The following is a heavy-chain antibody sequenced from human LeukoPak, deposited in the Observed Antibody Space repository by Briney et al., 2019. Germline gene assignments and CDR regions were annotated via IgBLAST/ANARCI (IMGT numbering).Heavy chain of an antibody. Sequence: SAKVSCKASGGTFSSYAISWVRQAPGQGLEWMGRIIPILGIANYAQKFQGRVTITADKSTSTAYMELSSLRSEDTAVYYCASGVAGSVSFDYWGQGTLVTVSS. J-gene: IGHJ4*02. D-gene: IGHD2-8*01. CDR3: ASGVAGSVSFDY. CDR1: GGTFSSYA. V-gene: IGHV1-69*04. CDR2: IIPILGIA.